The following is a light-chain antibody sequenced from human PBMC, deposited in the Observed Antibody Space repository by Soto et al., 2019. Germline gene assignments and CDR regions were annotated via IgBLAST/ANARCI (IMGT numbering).Light chain of an antibody. Sequence: QSVLTQPPSASGFPGQSVTISCTGTSSDVGYYDYVSWYQQHPDKAPKLVIYEVTKRPSGVPDRVSASKSGNTASLTVSGLRAEDEADYYCSSYAGSNNLVFGSGTKVTVL. CDR1: SSDVGYYDY. CDR2: EVT. J-gene: IGLJ1*01. V-gene: IGLV2-8*01. CDR3: SSYAGSNNLV.